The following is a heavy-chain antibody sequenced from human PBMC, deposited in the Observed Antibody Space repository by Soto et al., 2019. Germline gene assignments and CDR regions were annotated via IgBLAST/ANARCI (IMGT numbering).Heavy chain of an antibody. J-gene: IGHJ4*02. CDR1: GFNFNTYF. D-gene: IGHD1-26*01. CDR2: IFPNGRDK. Sequence: QVQLVQSGGGVVQPGRSLRLSCAASGFNFNTYFMHWVRQAPGKGLEWVAMIFPNGRDKEYADSVKGRFTISRDNSNTRMYLPMASRRPEDTAVYYCARDDAPGSNCDLAYWGQGALVTVSS. V-gene: IGHV3-30*13. CDR3: ARDDAPGSNCDLAY.